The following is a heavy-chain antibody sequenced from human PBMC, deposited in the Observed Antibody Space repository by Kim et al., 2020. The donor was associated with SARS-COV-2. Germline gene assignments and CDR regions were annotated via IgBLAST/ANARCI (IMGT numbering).Heavy chain of an antibody. CDR3: ARESSGYYYSFDY. D-gene: IGHD3-22*01. V-gene: IGHV1-18*01. J-gene: IGHJ4*02. Sequence: YAQKLKGSDTTTTDTSTSTDYMELRSLRSDDTAVYYCARESSGYYYSFDYWGQGTLVTVSS.